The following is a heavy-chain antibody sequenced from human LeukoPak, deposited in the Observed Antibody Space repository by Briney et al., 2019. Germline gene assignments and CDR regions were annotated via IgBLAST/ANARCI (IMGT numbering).Heavy chain of an antibody. CDR3: ARDNNHYDSSGYYYWFDP. V-gene: IGHV4-59*12. J-gene: IGHJ5*02. Sequence: SETLSLTCTVSGGSISSYYWNWIRQPPGKGLEWIGYIHYSGSTNYNPSLESRVTISLDTAKNQFSLRLSSVTAADTAVYYCARDNNHYDSSGYYYWFDPWGQGTLVTVSS. CDR2: IHYSGST. D-gene: IGHD3-22*01. CDR1: GGSISSYY.